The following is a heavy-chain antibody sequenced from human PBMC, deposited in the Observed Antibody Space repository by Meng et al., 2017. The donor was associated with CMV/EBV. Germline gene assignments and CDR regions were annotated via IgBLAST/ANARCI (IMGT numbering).Heavy chain of an antibody. J-gene: IGHJ3*02. CDR3: ASKMYYDFWSAYRGTEGVDPFNI. V-gene: IGHV1-2*02. CDR1: GYTFTGYY. Sequence: ASVKVSCKASGYTFTGYYMSWVRQAPGQGLEWMGWINPNSGGTNSAQKFQGRVTMTRDTSISTAYMELNRLTYDDTAVYYCASKMYYDFWSAYRGTEGVDPFNIWGQGTLVTVSS. CDR2: INPNSGGT. D-gene: IGHD3-3*01.